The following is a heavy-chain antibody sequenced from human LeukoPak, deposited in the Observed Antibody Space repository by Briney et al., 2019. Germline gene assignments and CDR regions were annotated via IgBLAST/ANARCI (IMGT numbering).Heavy chain of an antibody. D-gene: IGHD2-21*02. CDR1: GYNFIGYY. J-gene: IGHJ6*03. CDR3: ARGVTARGFYYYMDV. Sequence: ASVKVSCKASGYNFIGYYIHWVRQAPGQGLEWMGSVNPNSGVTDYAQKFQGRITMTRDTSISTAYMELSRLKSDDTAVFYCARGVTARGFYYYMDVWGKGTTVTISS. V-gene: IGHV1-2*02. CDR2: VNPNSGVT.